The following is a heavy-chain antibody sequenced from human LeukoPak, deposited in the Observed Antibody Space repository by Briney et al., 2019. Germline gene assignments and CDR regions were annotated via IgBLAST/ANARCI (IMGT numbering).Heavy chain of an antibody. CDR3: ARGADYGDYYHWFDP. CDR2: IYYSGST. V-gene: IGHV4-59*01. CDR1: GGSISSYY. J-gene: IGHJ5*02. Sequence: PSETLSLTCTVSGGSISSYYWSWIRQPSGKGLEWIGYIYYSGSTNYNPSLKSRVTISVDTSKNQFSLKLSSVTAADTAVYYCARGADYGDYYHWFDPWGQGTLVTVSS. D-gene: IGHD4-17*01.